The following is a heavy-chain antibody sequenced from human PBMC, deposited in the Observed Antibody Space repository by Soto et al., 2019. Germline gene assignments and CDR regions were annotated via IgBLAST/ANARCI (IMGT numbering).Heavy chain of an antibody. D-gene: IGHD2-2*01. J-gene: IGHJ6*02. CDR3: ARLTQTSAPYGSSTSCFGGNGMDV. V-gene: IGHV5-51*01. CDR2: IYPGDSDT. Sequence: GESLKISCKGSGYSFTSYWIGWVRQMPGKGLEWMGIIYPGDSDTRYSPSFQGQVTISADKSISTAYLQWSSLKASDTAMYYCARLTQTSAPYGSSTSCFGGNGMDVWGQGTTDTGSS. CDR1: GYSFTSYW.